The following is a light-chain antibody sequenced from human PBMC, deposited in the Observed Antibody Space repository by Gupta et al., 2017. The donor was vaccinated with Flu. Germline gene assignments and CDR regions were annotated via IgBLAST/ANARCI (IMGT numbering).Light chain of an antibody. V-gene: IGLV3-21*02. CDR2: DDR. CDR3: QVWDTSSDHRGV. Sequence: QTARITCGGNNIASKSVHWYQQKPGQAPVLVVYDDRDRPSGIPERFSGSNSGNTATLTISRVEAGHEADYYCQVWDTSSDHRGVFGGGTKLTVL. CDR1: NIASKS. J-gene: IGLJ2*01.